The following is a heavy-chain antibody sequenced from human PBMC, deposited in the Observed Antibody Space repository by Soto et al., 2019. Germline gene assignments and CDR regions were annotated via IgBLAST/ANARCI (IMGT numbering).Heavy chain of an antibody. V-gene: IGHV3-7*01. J-gene: IGHJ6*02. D-gene: IGHD3-3*01. CDR1: GFTFSSYW. Sequence: EVQLVESGGGLVQPGGSLRLSCAASGFTFSSYWMSWVRQAPGKGLEWVANIKQDGSEKYYVDSVKGRFTISRDNAKNSLYLQMNSLRAEDTAVYYCARDKYDFWSGYWNIVYYYGMDVWGQGTTVTVSS. CDR3: ARDKYDFWSGYWNIVYYYGMDV. CDR2: IKQDGSEK.